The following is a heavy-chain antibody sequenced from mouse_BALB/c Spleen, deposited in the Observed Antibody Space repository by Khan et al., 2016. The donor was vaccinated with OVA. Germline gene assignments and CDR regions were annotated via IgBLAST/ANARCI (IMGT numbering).Heavy chain of an antibody. CDR1: GYTFTNYW. Sequence: VQLQESRTELVRPGTSVKMSCKAAGYTFTNYWIGWLKQRPGHGLEWIVDIHPGSGYTGYTEKLKVRTTLTADAFSSTAYMQLSTLTTEDSATYYCARGYWNGYYFDYWGQGTTLTVSS. CDR3: ARGYWNGYYFDY. V-gene: IGHV1-63*02. CDR2: IHPGSGYT. J-gene: IGHJ2*01.